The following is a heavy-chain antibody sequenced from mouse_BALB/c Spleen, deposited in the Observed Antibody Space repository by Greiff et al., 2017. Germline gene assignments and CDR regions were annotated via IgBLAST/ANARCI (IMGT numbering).Heavy chain of an antibody. J-gene: IGHJ4*01. Sequence: VQLQQSGAELVKPGASVKLSCKTSGYTFTSYWLQWVKQRPGQGLGWIGEIFPGTGTTYYNEKFKGKATLTIDTSSSTAYMQLSSLTSEDSAVYFCARDYDYAMDYWGQGTSVTVSS. CDR2: IFPGTGTT. V-gene: IGHV1S132*01. CDR3: ARDYDYAMDY. CDR1: GYTFTSYW. D-gene: IGHD2-4*01.